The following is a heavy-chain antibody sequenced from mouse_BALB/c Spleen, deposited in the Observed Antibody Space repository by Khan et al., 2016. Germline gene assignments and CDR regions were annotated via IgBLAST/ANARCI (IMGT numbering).Heavy chain of an antibody. CDR1: GYTFTDYS. Sequence: QIQLVQSGPELKKPGETVKISCKASGYTFTDYSMHWVKQAPGKGLKWMGWINTETGEPTYADDFKGRFAFSLETSASTAYLQINNLKNEDTATYFCARSRGSSYDYYAMDYWGRGTSVTVSS. D-gene: IGHD1-1*01. CDR3: ARSRGSSYDYYAMDY. CDR2: INTETGEP. V-gene: IGHV9-2-1*01. J-gene: IGHJ4*01.